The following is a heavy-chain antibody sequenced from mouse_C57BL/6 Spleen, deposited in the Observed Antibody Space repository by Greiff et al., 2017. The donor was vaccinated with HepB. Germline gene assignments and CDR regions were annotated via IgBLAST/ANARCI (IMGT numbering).Heavy chain of an antibody. Sequence: EVQVVESGEGLVKPGGSLKLSCAASGFTFSSYAMSWVRQTPEKRLEWVAYISSGGDYIYYADTVKGRFTISRDNARNTLYLQMSSLKSEDTAMYYCTRPSEVYWYFDVWGTGTTVTVSS. CDR2: ISSGGDYI. CDR3: TRPSEVYWYFDV. V-gene: IGHV5-9-1*02. D-gene: IGHD3-1*01. J-gene: IGHJ1*03. CDR1: GFTFSSYA.